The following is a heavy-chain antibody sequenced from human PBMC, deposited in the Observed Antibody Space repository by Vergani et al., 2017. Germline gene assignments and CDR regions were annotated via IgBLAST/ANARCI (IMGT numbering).Heavy chain of an antibody. D-gene: IGHD3-9*01. Sequence: QVQLQESGPGLVKPSQTLSLTCTVSGASMSSVGYYWTWIRQSAGKRLEWIGDILGSGTANYNPSFQGRVSMSVATSKNQFSLTLSSVTAADTAVYYCARAPLRRRDILTGYQGPTFDYWGQGTLVTVSS. CDR3: ARAPLRRRDILTGYQGPTFDY. V-gene: IGHV4-61*02. J-gene: IGHJ4*02. CDR1: GASMSSVGYY. CDR2: ILGSGTA.